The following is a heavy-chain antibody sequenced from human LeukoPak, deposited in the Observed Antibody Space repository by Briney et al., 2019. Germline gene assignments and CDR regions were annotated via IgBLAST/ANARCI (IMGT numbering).Heavy chain of an antibody. D-gene: IGHD2-15*01. V-gene: IGHV3-64D*09. CDR3: VRGYSFGPYGMDV. Sequence: GGSLRLSCSASGFPFSSYAMHWVRQAPGKGLEYVSATSDSGGSTYYADSVKGRFTISRDNSKNTLYLQMSSLRAEDTAVYFCVRGYSFGPYGMDVWGQGTTVTVSS. CDR1: GFPFSSYA. CDR2: TSDSGGST. J-gene: IGHJ6*02.